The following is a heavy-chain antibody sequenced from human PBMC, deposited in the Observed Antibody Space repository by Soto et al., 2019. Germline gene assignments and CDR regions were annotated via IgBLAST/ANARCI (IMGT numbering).Heavy chain of an antibody. CDR3: ARLPYPWGWYDP. Sequence: QVQLVESGGGLVKPGGSLRLSCAASGFTFSDHYMSWIRQAPGRGLEWISYISNSGSTIYYADSVKGRFTISRDNAKNSLDLQMNSLRAEDTAVYYCARLPYPWGWYDPWGQGTPVTVSS. CDR1: GFTFSDHY. V-gene: IGHV3-11*01. J-gene: IGHJ5*02. CDR2: ISNSGSTI. D-gene: IGHD3-16*01.